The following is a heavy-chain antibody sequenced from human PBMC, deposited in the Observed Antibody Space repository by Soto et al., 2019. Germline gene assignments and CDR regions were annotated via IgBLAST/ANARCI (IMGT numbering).Heavy chain of an antibody. V-gene: IGHV3-48*02. CDR1: GFTFSSYS. CDR2: ISSSSSTI. CDR3: AREPIIWSGYSAKYFDY. J-gene: IGHJ4*02. D-gene: IGHD3-3*01. Sequence: EVQLVESGGGLVQPGGSLRLSCAASGFTFSSYSMNWVRQAPGKGLEWVSYISSSSSTIYYADSVKGRFTISRDNAKNSLYLQMNSLRDEDTAVYYCAREPIIWSGYSAKYFDYWGQGTLVTVSS.